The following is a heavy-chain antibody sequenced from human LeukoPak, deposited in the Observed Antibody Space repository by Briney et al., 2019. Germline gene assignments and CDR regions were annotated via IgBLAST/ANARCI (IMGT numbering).Heavy chain of an antibody. V-gene: IGHV1-2*06. CDR2: ISPNTGGT. CDR3: ARGGRSGYRYFDY. D-gene: IGHD5-18*01. J-gene: IGHJ4*02. Sequence: GASVKVSCKASEYTFTDYYIHWIRQAPGQGLESMGRISPNTGGTDHAQEFRDKITMTRDTSISTAYIELSRLISDETAVYYCARGGRSGYRYFDYWGQGTLVTVSS. CDR1: EYTFTDYY.